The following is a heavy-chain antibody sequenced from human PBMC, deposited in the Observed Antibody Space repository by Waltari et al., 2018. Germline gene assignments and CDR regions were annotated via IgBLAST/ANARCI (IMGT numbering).Heavy chain of an antibody. J-gene: IGHJ4*02. Sequence: QVQLQESGPGLVKPSETLSLTCTVSGGSISSYYWSWIRQPPGKGLEWIGYIYTSGSTNYNPSLKSRVTISVDTSKNQFSPKLSSVTAADTAVYYCARGGVLNLEWLLGEYYFDYWGQGTLVTVSS. CDR1: GGSISSYY. D-gene: IGHD3-3*01. CDR2: IYTSGST. V-gene: IGHV4-4*09. CDR3: ARGGVLNLEWLLGEYYFDY.